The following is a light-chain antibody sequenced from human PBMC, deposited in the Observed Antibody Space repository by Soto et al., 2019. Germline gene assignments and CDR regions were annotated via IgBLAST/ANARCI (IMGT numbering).Light chain of an antibody. Sequence: QSALTQSASVSGSPGQSITISCTGTSSDIGGYNYVSWYQQHPDKAPKLMIFEVSNRPSGVSNRFSGSKSGNTASLTISGLLPEDEADYYCSSYTTSSTVAFGGGTQLTV. CDR3: SSYTTSSTVA. CDR2: EVS. V-gene: IGLV2-14*01. J-gene: IGLJ2*01. CDR1: SSDIGGYNY.